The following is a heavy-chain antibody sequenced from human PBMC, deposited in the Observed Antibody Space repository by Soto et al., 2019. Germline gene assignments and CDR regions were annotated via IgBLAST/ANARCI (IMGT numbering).Heavy chain of an antibody. CDR2: VNEDGTEK. CDR1: GFALGSHW. J-gene: IGHJ4*02. CDR3: AREKVAAVTVFDY. D-gene: IGHD3-16*02. Sequence: GGSLRLSCASSGFALGSHWMSWVRQSPGKGLEWVAHVNEDGTEKYHVGSVVGRFSISRDNAKNSLYLQMNSLRAEDTAVYYCAREKVAAVTVFDYWGQGTLVTVSS. V-gene: IGHV3-7*03.